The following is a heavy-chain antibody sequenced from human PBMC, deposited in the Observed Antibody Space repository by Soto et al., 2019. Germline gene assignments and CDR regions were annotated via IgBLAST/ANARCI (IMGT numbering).Heavy chain of an antibody. V-gene: IGHV1-18*01. CDR3: AKISGSGSFPMGWFDP. CDR1: GYTFTSSG. D-gene: IGHD3-10*01. CDR2: ISAYNGNT. J-gene: IGHJ5*02. Sequence: QVQLVQSGAAVKKPGASVKVACKASGYTFTSSGICWVRQAPGQGLEWLGWISAYNGNTNYAQQLQGRVTMTTDTSTSTAYMELRSLISDDTAVYYCAKISGSGSFPMGWFDPWGQGTLVTVSS.